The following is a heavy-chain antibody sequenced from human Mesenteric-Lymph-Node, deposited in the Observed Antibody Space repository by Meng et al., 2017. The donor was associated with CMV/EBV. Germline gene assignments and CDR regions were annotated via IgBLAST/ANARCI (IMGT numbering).Heavy chain of an antibody. CDR2: INPNSGAT. Sequence: ASVKVSCKASGYTFTGYYMHWVRQAPGQGLEWMGWINPNSGATHYAQKFQGRVTMTSDTSISTAYVELGRLRSDDTAVYYCTREPTDTTLVTQRDYYYYGLDVWGQGTTVTVSS. CDR1: GYTFTGYY. CDR3: TREPTDTTLVTQRDYYYYGLDV. J-gene: IGHJ6*02. D-gene: IGHD5-18*01. V-gene: IGHV1-2*02.